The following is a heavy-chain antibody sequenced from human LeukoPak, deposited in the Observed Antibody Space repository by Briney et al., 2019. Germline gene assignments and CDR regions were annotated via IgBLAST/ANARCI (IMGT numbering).Heavy chain of an antibody. CDR1: GGTFSSYA. CDR3: ARAEYQLLTGGPWFDP. D-gene: IGHD2-2*01. J-gene: IGHJ5*02. CDR2: IIPIFGTA. V-gene: IGHV1-69*06. Sequence: AASVKVSCKASGGTFSSYAISWVRQAPGQGLEWMGGIIPIFGTANYAQKFQGRVTITADKSTSTAYMELSSLRSEDTAVYYCARAEYQLLTGGPWFDPWGQGTLVTVSS.